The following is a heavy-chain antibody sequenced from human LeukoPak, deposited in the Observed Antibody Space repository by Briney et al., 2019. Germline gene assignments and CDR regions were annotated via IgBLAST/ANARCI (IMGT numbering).Heavy chain of an antibody. D-gene: IGHD2-15*01. CDR3: TRDLNSGGSW. Sequence: GGSLILSCAASGFTVSSSYMSWVRQTPGKGLEWVSVIHSGGKTYYADSVKGRFTISRDNSKNILCLQMNRLRAEDTAVYYCTRDLNSGGSWWGQGTLVTVSS. CDR2: IHSGGKT. J-gene: IGHJ4*02. CDR1: GFTVSSSY. V-gene: IGHV3-53*01.